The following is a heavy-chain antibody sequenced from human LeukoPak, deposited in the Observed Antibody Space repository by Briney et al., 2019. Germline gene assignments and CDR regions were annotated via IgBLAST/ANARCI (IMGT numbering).Heavy chain of an antibody. Sequence: GGSLRLSCAASGFTFSSYAMHWVRQAPGKGLEWVAVISYDGSNKYYADSVKGRFTISRDNSKNTLYLQMNSLRAEDTAVYYCARDLEAAGIAAGIPDDYWGQGTLVTVSS. CDR1: GFTFSSYA. CDR3: ARDLEAAGIAAGIPDDY. V-gene: IGHV3-30*04. CDR2: ISYDGSNK. D-gene: IGHD6-13*01. J-gene: IGHJ4*02.